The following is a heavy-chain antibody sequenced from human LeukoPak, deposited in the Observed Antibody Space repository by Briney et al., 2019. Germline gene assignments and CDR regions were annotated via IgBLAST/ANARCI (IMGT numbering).Heavy chain of an antibody. D-gene: IGHD5-18*01. CDR3: AKHGNGYSYGPDAFDI. V-gene: IGHV3-30*18. J-gene: IGHJ3*02. CDR2: ISYDGSNK. CDR1: GFTFSSYG. Sequence: PGGSLRPSCAASGFTFSSYGMHWVRQAPGKGLEWVAVISYDGSNKYYADSVKGRFTISRDNSKNTLYLQMNSLRAEDTAVYYCAKHGNGYSYGPDAFDIWGQGTMVTVSS.